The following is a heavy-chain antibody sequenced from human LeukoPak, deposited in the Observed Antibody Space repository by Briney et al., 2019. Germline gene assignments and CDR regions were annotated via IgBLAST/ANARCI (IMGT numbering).Heavy chain of an antibody. Sequence: AGGSLRLSCAASGFTFSSYAMSWVRQAPGKGLEWVSAISGSGGSTYYADSVKGRFTISRDNSKNTLYLQMNSLRAEDAAVYYCAKDHYDWNDNSWGQGTLVTVSS. CDR3: AKDHYDWNDNS. V-gene: IGHV3-23*01. CDR1: GFTFSSYA. J-gene: IGHJ4*02. CDR2: ISGSGGST. D-gene: IGHD1-1*01.